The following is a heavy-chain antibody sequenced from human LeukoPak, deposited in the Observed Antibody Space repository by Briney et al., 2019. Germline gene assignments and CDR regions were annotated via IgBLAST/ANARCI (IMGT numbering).Heavy chain of an antibody. D-gene: IGHD5-12*01. CDR1: GFTFSSYE. J-gene: IGHJ4*02. Sequence: EPGGSLRLSCAASGFTFSSYEMYWVRQVPGKGLEWVSSISSTGSTKYYADSVKGRFTISRDNAKNSLYLQMNSLRAEDTAVYYCATLTVASPFDYWGQGALVTVSS. CDR3: ATLTVASPFDY. V-gene: IGHV3-48*03. CDR2: ISSTGSTK.